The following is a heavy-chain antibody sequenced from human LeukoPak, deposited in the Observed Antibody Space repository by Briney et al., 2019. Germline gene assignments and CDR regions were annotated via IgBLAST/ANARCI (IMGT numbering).Heavy chain of an antibody. D-gene: IGHD6-13*01. J-gene: IGHJ4*02. Sequence: SETLFLTCAVSGGSISSGGYSWSWIRQPPGKGLEWIGYIYHSGSTYYNPSLKSRVTISVDRSKNQFSLKLSSVTAADTAVYYCARAPGYSSSWYYFDYWGQGTLVTVSS. CDR2: IYHSGST. V-gene: IGHV4-30-2*01. CDR1: GGSISSGGYS. CDR3: ARAPGYSSSWYYFDY.